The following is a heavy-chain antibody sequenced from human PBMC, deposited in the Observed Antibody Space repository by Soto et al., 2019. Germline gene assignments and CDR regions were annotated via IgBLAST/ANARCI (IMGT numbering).Heavy chain of an antibody. D-gene: IGHD2-15*01. V-gene: IGHV1-69*01. Sequence: YAKASSKGSVDPFRSFAISWVRQAPGQGLEWMGGIIPIFGTANYAQKFQGRVTITADESTSTAYLQMNSLKSDDTAVYYCSRLVVWGQGSLVTVSS. CDR3: SRLVV. J-gene: IGHJ4*02. CDR2: IIPIFGTA. CDR1: VDPFRSFA.